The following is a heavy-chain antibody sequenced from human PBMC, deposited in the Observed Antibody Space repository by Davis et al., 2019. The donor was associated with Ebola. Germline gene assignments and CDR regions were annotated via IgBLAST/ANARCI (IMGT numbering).Heavy chain of an antibody. CDR2: INQDGSER. J-gene: IGHJ4*02. CDR3: ARVFRKWLQSIDY. V-gene: IGHV3-7*03. CDR1: GFTFSNYW. Sequence: GESLKISCAASGFTFSNYWMNWVRQAPGKGLEWVANINQDGSERYFVDSVKGRFTISRDNAKNSLYLHLNSLRADDTAVYYCARVFRKWLQSIDYWGQGTLVTVSS. D-gene: IGHD5-24*01.